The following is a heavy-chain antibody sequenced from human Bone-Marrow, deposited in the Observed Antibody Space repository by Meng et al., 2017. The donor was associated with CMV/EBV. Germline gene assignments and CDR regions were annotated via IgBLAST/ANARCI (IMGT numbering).Heavy chain of an antibody. CDR2: ISSSGSTI. V-gene: IGHV3-48*04. Sequence: GESLKISCAASGFTFSSYSMNWVRQAPGKGLEWVSYISSSGSTIYYADSVKGRFTISRDNAKNSLYLQMNSLRAEDMALYYCAKDMSRVVVPAAIDYWGQGTLVTVSS. CDR1: GFTFSSYS. D-gene: IGHD2-2*01. J-gene: IGHJ4*02. CDR3: AKDMSRVVVPAAIDY.